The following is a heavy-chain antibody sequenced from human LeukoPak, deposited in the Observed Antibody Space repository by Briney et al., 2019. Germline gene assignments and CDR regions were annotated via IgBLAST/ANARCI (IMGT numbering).Heavy chain of an antibody. V-gene: IGHV1-46*01. CDR3: ARSIFGVVIRFDY. Sequence: GASVKVSCKASGYTFTSYYMHWVRQAPGQGLEWMGIINPSGGSTSYAQKFQGRVTITTDESTSTAYMELSSLRSEDTAVYYCARSIFGVVIRFDYWGQGTLVTVSS. CDR1: GYTFTSYY. CDR2: INPSGGST. D-gene: IGHD3-3*01. J-gene: IGHJ4*02.